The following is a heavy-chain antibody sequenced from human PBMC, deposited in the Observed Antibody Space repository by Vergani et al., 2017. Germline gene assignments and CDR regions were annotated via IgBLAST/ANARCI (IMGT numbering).Heavy chain of an antibody. CDR2: IYSTGST. D-gene: IGHD6-6*01. Sequence: QVQLQESGPGLVKLSQTLSLTCSVSGASISSGVYYWNWIRQHPGKGLEWIGYIYSTGSTHHNPYLMRRINMSVDTSKNQFSLKLSSVTAADTAVYYCAREYSSSVGFLAYWGQGTLVTVSS. V-gene: IGHV4-31*03. CDR3: AREYSSSVGFLAY. J-gene: IGHJ4*02. CDR1: GASISSGVYY.